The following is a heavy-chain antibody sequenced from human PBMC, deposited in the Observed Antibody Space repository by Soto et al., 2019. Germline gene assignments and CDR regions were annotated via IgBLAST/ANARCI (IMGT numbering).Heavy chain of an antibody. CDR3: ARGISYRWVY. D-gene: IGHD3-16*02. Sequence: PSETLSLTCTVSGDSLSTDYWWSWVRQPPGKGLEWIGETHHSGITNYIQSVRSRVTMSVDKSNNQVSLELTSVAAADTAVYYCARGISYRWVYWGQGILVTVSS. CDR2: THHSGIT. CDR1: GDSLSTDYW. J-gene: IGHJ4*02. V-gene: IGHV4-4*02.